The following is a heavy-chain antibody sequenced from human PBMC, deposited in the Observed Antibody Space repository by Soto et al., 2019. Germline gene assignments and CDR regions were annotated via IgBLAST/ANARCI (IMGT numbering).Heavy chain of an antibody. CDR3: ARGRYGDY. Sequence: QVHLVQSGAEVKNPGASVKVSCKGSGYDFTTYGLTWVRQAPGQGLEWMAWISAHNGNTNYAPNLQGRVTVTRDTSASTAYIELRSLRSDDTAVYYCARGRYGDYWGQGALVTVSS. J-gene: IGHJ4*02. CDR1: GYDFTTYG. CDR2: ISAHNGNT. D-gene: IGHD1-1*01. V-gene: IGHV1-18*01.